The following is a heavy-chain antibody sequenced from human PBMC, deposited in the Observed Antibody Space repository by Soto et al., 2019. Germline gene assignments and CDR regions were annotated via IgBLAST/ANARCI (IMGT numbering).Heavy chain of an antibody. CDR1: GFTFNNYG. CDR2: VWFDGSNE. CDR3: ARDSDYGSNSGWLDP. J-gene: IGHJ5*02. Sequence: GGSLRLSCAASGFTFNNYGMHWVRQAPGKGLEWVAVVWFDGSNEEYVDSVKGRFTISRDNSKNTVYLQMNSLRAEDTAVYYCARDSDYGSNSGWLDPWGQGTLVTVSS. D-gene: IGHD4-17*01. V-gene: IGHV3-33*01.